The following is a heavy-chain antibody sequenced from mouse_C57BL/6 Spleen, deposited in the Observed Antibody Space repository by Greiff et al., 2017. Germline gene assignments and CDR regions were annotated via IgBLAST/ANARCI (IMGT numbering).Heavy chain of an antibody. D-gene: IGHD3-1*01. J-gene: IGHJ4*01. Sequence: QVQLQQPGPELVKPGASVKLSCKASGYTFTSYWMHWVKQRPGQGLEWIGNINPSNGGTNYNEKFKSKATLTVDKSSSTAYMQLSSLTSEDSAVYYCARSGHYYYAMDYWGQGTSVTVSS. CDR1: GYTFTSYW. V-gene: IGHV1-53*01. CDR3: ARSGHYYYAMDY. CDR2: INPSNGGT.